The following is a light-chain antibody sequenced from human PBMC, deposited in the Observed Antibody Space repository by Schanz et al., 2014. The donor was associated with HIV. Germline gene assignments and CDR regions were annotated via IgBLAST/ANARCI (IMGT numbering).Light chain of an antibody. Sequence: QSVLTQPPSASGTPGQRVTISCSGSSSNIGSNTVNWFQKLPGTAPKLLIYSNNQRPSGVPDRFSGSKSGTSASLAISGLQSEDEADYYCQSFDDSLSGVVFGGGTKLTVL. CDR3: QSFDDSLSGVV. CDR1: SSNIGSNT. V-gene: IGLV1-44*01. J-gene: IGLJ2*01. CDR2: SNN.